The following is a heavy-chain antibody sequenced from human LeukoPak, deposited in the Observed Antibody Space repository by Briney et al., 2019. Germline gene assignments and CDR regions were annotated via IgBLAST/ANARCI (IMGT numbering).Heavy chain of an antibody. CDR3: ARTTEGGYSDGYFYYYYMDV. V-gene: IGHV4-59*01. CDR1: GGSISSYY. CDR2: IYYIGST. D-gene: IGHD5-18*01. J-gene: IGHJ6*03. Sequence: SETLSLTCTDSGGSISSYYWSRIRQPPGKGLGWIGYIYYIGSTRYKSSLKSRVTISVDTSKNQFSLKLSSVTAADTAVYYCARTTEGGYSDGYFYYYYMDVWGKGTTVAISS.